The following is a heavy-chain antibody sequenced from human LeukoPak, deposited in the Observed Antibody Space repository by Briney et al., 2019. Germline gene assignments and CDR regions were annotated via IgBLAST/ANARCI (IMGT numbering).Heavy chain of an antibody. CDR2: IYYSGST. Sequence: SETLSLTCTVSGGSISSYYWSWIRQPPGKGLEWIGYIYYSGSTNYNPSLKSRVTISVDTSKNQFSLKLSSVTAADTAVYYCARSPSSGWYNYNWFDPWGQGTLVTVSS. D-gene: IGHD6-19*01. CDR1: GGSISSYY. J-gene: IGHJ5*02. CDR3: ARSPSSGWYNYNWFDP. V-gene: IGHV4-59*01.